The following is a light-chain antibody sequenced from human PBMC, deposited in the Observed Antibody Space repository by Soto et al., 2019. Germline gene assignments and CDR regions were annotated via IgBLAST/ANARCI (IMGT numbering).Light chain of an antibody. J-gene: IGKJ1*01. Sequence: DIRMTQSPSSLSASVGDKVTITCRASQTISSYLNWYQQKPGQAPSLLIYSASTLQSGVPLRFSGSGFGTVFTLTINSLQPEDFTTYYCQQSSDSSWTFGQGTSVEIK. CDR2: SAS. CDR1: QTISSY. CDR3: QQSSDSSWT. V-gene: IGKV1-39*01.